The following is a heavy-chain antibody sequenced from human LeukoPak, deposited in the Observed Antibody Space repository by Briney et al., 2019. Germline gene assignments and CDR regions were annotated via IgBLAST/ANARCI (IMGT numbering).Heavy chain of an antibody. J-gene: IGHJ6*02. V-gene: IGHV3-49*04. Sequence: GGSLRLSCTASGFTLRDHAMSWVRPAPAQGLAWVGFIRSKTYGGTTESAPSVKGRFTISRDDSKSIAYLQMNSLKTEDTAVYYCTRGPILQWLYYGMDVWGQGTTVTVSS. CDR2: IRSKTYGGTT. CDR3: TRGPILQWLYYGMDV. CDR1: GFTLRDHA. D-gene: IGHD5-18*01.